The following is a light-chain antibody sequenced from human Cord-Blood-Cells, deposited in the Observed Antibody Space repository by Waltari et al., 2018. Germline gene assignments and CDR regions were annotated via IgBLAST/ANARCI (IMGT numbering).Light chain of an antibody. V-gene: IGLV3-19*01. CDR2: GKN. Sequence: SSELTQDPAVSVALGQTVRITCQGDSLRSYYASWYQQKPGQAPVLVIYGKNNRPSGIPDRFSGSSSGNTASLTITGAQAEDEADYDCNSRDSSGNHLLVFGGGTKLTVL. CDR3: NSRDSSGNHLLV. J-gene: IGLJ3*02. CDR1: SLRSYY.